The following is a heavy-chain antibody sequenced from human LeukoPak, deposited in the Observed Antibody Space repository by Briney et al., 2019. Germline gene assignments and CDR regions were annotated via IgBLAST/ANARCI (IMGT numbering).Heavy chain of an antibody. CDR2: ISSSSSTI. V-gene: IGHV3-48*01. CDR1: GFTFSSYS. J-gene: IGHJ4*02. D-gene: IGHD3-3*01. CDR3: AKAPILERLPAHRGGNDY. Sequence: SGGSLRLSCAASGFTFSSYSMNWVRQAPGKGLEWVSYISSSSSTIYYADSVKGRFTISRDNSKNTLYLQMNSLRAEDTAVYYCAKAPILERLPAHRGGNDYWGQGTLVTVSS.